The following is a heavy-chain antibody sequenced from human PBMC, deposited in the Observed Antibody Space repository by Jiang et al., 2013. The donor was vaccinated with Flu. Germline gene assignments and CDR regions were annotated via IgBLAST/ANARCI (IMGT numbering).Heavy chain of an antibody. J-gene: IGHJ4*02. D-gene: IGHD3-10*01. CDR2: INHSGST. Sequence: GKGLEWIGEINHSGSTNYNPSLKSRVTISVDTSKNQFSLKLSSVTAADTAVYYCARLEGYYGSLDYWGQGTLVTVSS. CDR3: ARLEGYYGSLDY. V-gene: IGHV4-34*01.